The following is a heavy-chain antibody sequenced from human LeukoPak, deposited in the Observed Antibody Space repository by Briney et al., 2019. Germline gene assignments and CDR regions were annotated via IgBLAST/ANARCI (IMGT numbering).Heavy chain of an antibody. J-gene: IGHJ3*02. Sequence: SQTLSLTCTVSGGSISGGSYYWSWIRQPAGKGLEWIGHIYTSESTNYNPSLKSRVTISVDTSKNQFSLKLSSVTAADTAVYYCARRYCSGGSCYSDRGAFDIWGQGTMVTVSS. CDR3: ARRYCSGGSCYSDRGAFDI. V-gene: IGHV4-61*09. CDR1: GGSISGGSYY. D-gene: IGHD2-15*01. CDR2: IYTSEST.